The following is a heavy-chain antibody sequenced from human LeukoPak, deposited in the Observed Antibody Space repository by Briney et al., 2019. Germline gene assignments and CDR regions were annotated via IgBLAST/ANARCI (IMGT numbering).Heavy chain of an antibody. CDR3: ARDQDIAPRRRAFDH. V-gene: IGHV3-49*04. J-gene: IGHJ4*02. Sequence: GGSLRLSCTGSGVLFDDFAMSWVRQAPGKGLEWVGFVRSIAYGGTTEYAASVKGRFTISRDDSKGIAYLQMDSVISEDTAVYYCARDQDIAPRRRAFDHWGRGTLVTVSS. CDR2: VRSIAYGGTT. CDR1: GVLFDDFA. D-gene: IGHD2-15*01.